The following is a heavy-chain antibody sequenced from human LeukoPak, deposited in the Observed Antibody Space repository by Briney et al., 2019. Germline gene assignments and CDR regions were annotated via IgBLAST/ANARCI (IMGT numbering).Heavy chain of an antibody. CDR2: IYYSGSH. CDR1: GGSISSYY. CDR3: ARASKIVDAFDI. D-gene: IGHD3-22*01. Sequence: SETLSLTCTVSGGSISSYYWSWIRQPPGKGLEWIGYIYYSGSHNYNPSLNSRVTKSVDTSKNQFSLKLSSVTAADTAVYYFARASKIVDAFDIWGKGTMVTVSS. V-gene: IGHV4-59*01. J-gene: IGHJ3*02.